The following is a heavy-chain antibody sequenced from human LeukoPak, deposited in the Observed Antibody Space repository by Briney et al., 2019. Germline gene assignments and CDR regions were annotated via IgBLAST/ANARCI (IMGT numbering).Heavy chain of an antibody. D-gene: IGHD6-13*01. Sequence: PSETLSLTCTVSGGSISSYHWSWIRKPARKGLELIGGIYTSGSTTYNPSRKSRITMSVDTSKNQFSLQLSCVPAADTAVYYCARERGSSWEYAFDIWGQGTMVTVSS. CDR2: IYTSGST. V-gene: IGHV4-4*07. CDR3: ARERGSSWEYAFDI. CDR1: GGSISSYH. J-gene: IGHJ3*02.